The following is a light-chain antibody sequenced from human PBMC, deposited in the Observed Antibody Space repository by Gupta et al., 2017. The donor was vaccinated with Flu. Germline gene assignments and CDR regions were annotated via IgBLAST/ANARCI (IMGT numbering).Light chain of an antibody. CDR1: QNINTW. CDR2: GAS. CDR3: QHTHSVPLT. V-gene: IGKV1D-12*01. J-gene: IGKJ4*01. Sequence: PSSVSASVGDRVTISCRASQNINTWLAWFQQKPGKAPQLLIYGASSLQSGVPARFSGSGSGTDFTRTISSLQPEDFATYYCQHTHSVPLTFGGGTKVEVK.